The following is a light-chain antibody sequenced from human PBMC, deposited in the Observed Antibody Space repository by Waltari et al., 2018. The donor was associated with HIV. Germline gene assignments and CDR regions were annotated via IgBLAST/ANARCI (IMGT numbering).Light chain of an antibody. V-gene: IGLV2-23*02. Sequence: QSALTQPASVSGSPGPSVTISCTGTSTDVGSYNLFSWYQQHPGEVPKLFIFEVTKRPSGISDRFSGSKSGNTASLTISGLQAEDEGDYYCSSYSSTTTLIFGTGTTVTVL. J-gene: IGLJ1*01. CDR1: STDVGSYNL. CDR3: SSYSSTTTLI. CDR2: EVT.